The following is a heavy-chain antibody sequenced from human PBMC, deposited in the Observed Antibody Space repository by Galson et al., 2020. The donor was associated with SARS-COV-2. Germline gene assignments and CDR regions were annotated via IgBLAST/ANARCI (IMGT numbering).Heavy chain of an antibody. CDR3: ARLRYYDVLTGYIVDV. D-gene: IGHD3-9*01. CDR1: GYTFTDYY. Sequence: ASVTVSCKASGYTFTDYYIHWVRQAPGQGLEWMGRINPKSGGTNYAQKFEGRVTMTRDTSITTAYMELSRLRADDTAVYYCARLRYYDVLTGYIVDVWGQGTMVTVSS. V-gene: IGHV1-2*06. J-gene: IGHJ6*02. CDR2: INPKSGGT.